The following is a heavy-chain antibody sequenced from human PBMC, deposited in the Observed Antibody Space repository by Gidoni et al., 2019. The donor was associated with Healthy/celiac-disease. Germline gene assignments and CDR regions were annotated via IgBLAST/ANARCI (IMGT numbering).Heavy chain of an antibody. CDR2: IYWDDDK. CDR3: AHTGGLGRHFDY. V-gene: IGHV2-5*02. D-gene: IGHD3-16*01. J-gene: IGHJ4*02. Sequence: QITLKESGPTLVKPTQTLTLTCTFSGFSPSTSGVGVGWIRQPPGKALEWLALIYWDDDKRYSPSLKSRLTITKDTSKNQVVLTMTNMDPVDTATYYCAHTGGLGRHFDYWGQGTLVTVSS. CDR1: GFSPSTSGVG.